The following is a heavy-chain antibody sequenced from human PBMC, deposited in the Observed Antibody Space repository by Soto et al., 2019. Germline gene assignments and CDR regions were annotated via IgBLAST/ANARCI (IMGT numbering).Heavy chain of an antibody. CDR1: GFTFSSYG. CDR3: ARDGTPPHYGSGAIPHYYYYYGMDV. D-gene: IGHD3-10*01. V-gene: IGHV3-33*01. J-gene: IGHJ6*02. CDR2: IWYDGSNK. Sequence: GGSLRLSCAASGFTFSSYGMHWVRQAPGKGLEWVAVIWYDGSNKYYADSVKGRFTISRDNSKNTLYLQMNSLRAEDTAVYYCARDGTPPHYGSGAIPHYYYYYGMDVWGQGTTVTVSS.